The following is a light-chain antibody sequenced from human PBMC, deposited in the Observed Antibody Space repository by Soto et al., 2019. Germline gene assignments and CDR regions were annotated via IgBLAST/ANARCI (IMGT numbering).Light chain of an antibody. CDR1: NIGSKN. J-gene: IGLJ2*01. Sequence: SYELTQPLSVSVALGQTARITCGGNNIGSKNVDWYQQKPGQAPVLVIYRDSNRPSGIPERFSGSNSGNTATLTISRAQGGDEADYYCQVWDSSTVVFGGGTKLTVL. V-gene: IGLV3-9*01. CDR3: QVWDSSTVV. CDR2: RDS.